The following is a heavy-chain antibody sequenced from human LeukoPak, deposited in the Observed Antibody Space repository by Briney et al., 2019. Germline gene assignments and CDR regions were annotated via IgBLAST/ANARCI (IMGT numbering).Heavy chain of an antibody. CDR1: GDSISTSNSY. CDR3: ATGTGTTYWFDP. V-gene: IGHV4-39*01. Sequence: SETLSLTCTVSGDSISTSNSYWGWIRQPPGKGLEWIGSIYYSGNTYYNASLKSRATISVDTSKNQFSLKLTSVTAADTAVYYCATGTGTTYWFDPWGQGTLVTVSS. J-gene: IGHJ5*02. D-gene: IGHD1-1*01. CDR2: IYYSGNT.